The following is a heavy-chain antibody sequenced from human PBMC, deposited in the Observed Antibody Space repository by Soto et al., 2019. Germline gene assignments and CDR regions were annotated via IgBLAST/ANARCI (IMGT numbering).Heavy chain of an antibody. Sequence: QVHLKESGPGLVKPSETLSLTCNVSGVSITSNYWNWVRQPAGKRREWIGRIFHTGATNVNSNLRSRVIMSIDTSKNQFSLKLRPVTAAGTAVYYCARDSPSSGRSFDLWGQGILVTVSS. V-gene: IGHV4-4*07. CDR2: IFHTGAT. CDR1: GVSITSNY. CDR3: ARDSPSSGRSFDL. J-gene: IGHJ4*02. D-gene: IGHD1-26*01.